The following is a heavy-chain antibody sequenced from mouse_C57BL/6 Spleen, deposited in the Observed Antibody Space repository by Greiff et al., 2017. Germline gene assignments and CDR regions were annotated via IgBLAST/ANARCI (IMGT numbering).Heavy chain of an antibody. Sequence: QVQLQQPGAELVRPGTSVKLSCKASGYTFTSYWMHWVKQRPGQGLEWIGVIDPSDSYTNYNQKFKSKATLTVHTSSSTAYMQLSSLTSEDSAVYYCARGDGFDYWGQGTTLTVSS. J-gene: IGHJ2*01. D-gene: IGHD3-3*01. CDR2: IDPSDSYT. CDR1: GYTFTSYW. V-gene: IGHV1-59*01. CDR3: ARGDGFDY.